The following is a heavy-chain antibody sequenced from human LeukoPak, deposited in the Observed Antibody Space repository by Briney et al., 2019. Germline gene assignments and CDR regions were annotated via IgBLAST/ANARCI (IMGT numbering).Heavy chain of an antibody. CDR3: AKRGYDFWSGYHDAFDI. J-gene: IGHJ3*02. CDR2: ISGSGGST. V-gene: IGHV3-23*01. Sequence: HTGGSLRLSCAASRFTFSDYYMSWIRQAPGKGLEWVSAISGSGGSTYYADSVKGWFTISRDNSKNTLYLQMNSLRAEDTAVYYCAKRGYDFWSGYHDAFDIWGQGTMVTVSS. D-gene: IGHD3-3*01. CDR1: RFTFSDYY.